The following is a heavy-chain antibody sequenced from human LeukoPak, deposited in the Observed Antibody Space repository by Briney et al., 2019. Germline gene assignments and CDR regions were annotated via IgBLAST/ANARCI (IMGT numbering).Heavy chain of an antibody. CDR2: IYAGGTT. CDR3: ARETLAGFDY. Sequence: GGSLRLSCAASGFTVSSNYMGWVRQAPGKGLEWVSVIYAGGTTYYADSVKGRFTISRDNSKNTVYLQINSLSAEDTAIYYCARETLAGFDYWGQGTLVTVSS. D-gene: IGHD6-19*01. V-gene: IGHV3-53*01. CDR1: GFTVSSNY. J-gene: IGHJ4*02.